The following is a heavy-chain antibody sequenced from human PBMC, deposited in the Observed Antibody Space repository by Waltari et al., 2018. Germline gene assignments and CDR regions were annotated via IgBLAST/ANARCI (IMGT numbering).Heavy chain of an antibody. CDR1: GYTFTSYD. CDR2: MNPNSGNT. V-gene: IGHV1-8*01. D-gene: IGHD3-10*01. J-gene: IGHJ4*02. CDR3: ARGRYYGSGSYYNVDY. Sequence: QVQLVQSGAEVKKPGASVKVSCKASGYTFTSYDINWVRQATVQGLEWMGWMNPNSGNTGYAQKFQGRVTMTRNTSISTAYMELSSLRSEDTAVYYCARGRYYGSGSYYNVDYWGQGTLVTVSS.